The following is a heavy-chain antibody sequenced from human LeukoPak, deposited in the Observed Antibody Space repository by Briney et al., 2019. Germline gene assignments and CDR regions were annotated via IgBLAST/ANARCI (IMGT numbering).Heavy chain of an antibody. CDR1: GFTFSNHG. CDR3: ANFEGSSQAFHI. CDR2: ILYDGSKK. V-gene: IGHV3-30*18. Sequence: PGGSLRLSCIASGFTFSNHGMHWVRQAPGKGLEWVAAILYDGSKKYYADSVKGRFSIYRDNSNYTLYLQMNSLRAEDTAVYYCANFEGSSQAFHIWGQGTLVTVSS. J-gene: IGHJ3*02. D-gene: IGHD6-13*01.